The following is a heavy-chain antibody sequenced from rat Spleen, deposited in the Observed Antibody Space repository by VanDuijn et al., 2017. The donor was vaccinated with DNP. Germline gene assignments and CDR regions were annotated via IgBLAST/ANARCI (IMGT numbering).Heavy chain of an antibody. Sequence: EVQLQESGPGLVKPSQSLSLTCSVTNYSITSNYWGWIRKFPGNKMEWIGHINYSGYTSYNPSLISRISISRDTSKNQFFLQLNSVTTEDTATYYCARGHPPRGFDCWGQGVMVTVSS. CDR1: NYSITSNY. CDR2: INYSGYT. V-gene: IGHV3-1*01. CDR3: ARGHPPRGFDC. D-gene: IGHD3-8*01. J-gene: IGHJ2*01.